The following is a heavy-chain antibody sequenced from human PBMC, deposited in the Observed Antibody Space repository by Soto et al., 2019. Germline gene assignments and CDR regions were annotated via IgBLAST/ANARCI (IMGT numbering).Heavy chain of an antibody. D-gene: IGHD2-2*01. CDR3: ARTIRVEAAAITSPYDV. V-gene: IGHV1-69*01. CDR1: GGTVSVDS. CDR2: IIPLFGAG. Sequence: QVHLVQYGAEVRRPGSSVKLSCKASGGTVSVDSITWLRQAPGHTLEWIGGIIPLFGAGNVADTVKARLTLSADESTSTAYMELRSLTSEDTAQYCCARTIRVEAAAITSPYDVLGQGTVGIVS. J-gene: IGHJ3*01.